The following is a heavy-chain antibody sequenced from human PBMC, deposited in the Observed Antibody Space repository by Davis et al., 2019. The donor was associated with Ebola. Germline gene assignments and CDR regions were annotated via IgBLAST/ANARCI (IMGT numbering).Heavy chain of an antibody. CDR2: ISSSGSTI. D-gene: IGHD1-20*01. Sequence: GESLKISCAASGFTFSDYYMSWIRQAPGKGLEWVSYISSSGSTIYYADSVKGRFTISRDNAKDSLYLQMNSLRAEDTAVYYCARGYNWNYFYGMDVWGQGTTVTVSS. V-gene: IGHV3-11*01. CDR3: ARGYNWNYFYGMDV. CDR1: GFTFSDYY. J-gene: IGHJ6*02.